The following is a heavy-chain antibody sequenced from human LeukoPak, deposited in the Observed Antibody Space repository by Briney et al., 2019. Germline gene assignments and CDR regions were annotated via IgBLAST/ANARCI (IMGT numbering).Heavy chain of an antibody. CDR3: ARDTTDSPLDY. D-gene: IGHD1-1*01. J-gene: IGHJ4*02. V-gene: IGHV3-7*01. Sequence: GGSLRLSCAASGFTFSSYAMSWVRQAPGKGPEWVANIKQDGSEKYYVDSVKGRFTISRDNAKNSLYLQMNSLRAEDTAVYYCARDTTDSPLDYWGQGTLVTVSS. CDR2: IKQDGSEK. CDR1: GFTFSSYA.